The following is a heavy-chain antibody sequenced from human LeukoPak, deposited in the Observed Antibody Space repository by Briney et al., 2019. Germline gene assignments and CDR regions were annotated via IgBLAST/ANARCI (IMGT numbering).Heavy chain of an antibody. CDR3: ARSGSGYYFAYGMDV. CDR1: GGSFSGYY. D-gene: IGHD3-22*01. J-gene: IGHJ6*02. Sequence: PSETLSLTCAVYGGSFSGYYWSWIRQPPGKGLELMGEISHSGSTNYNPSLKSRVTISVDTSKNQFSLKLSSVTAADTAVYYCARSGSGYYFAYGMDVWGQGTTVTVSS. V-gene: IGHV4-34*01. CDR2: ISHSGST.